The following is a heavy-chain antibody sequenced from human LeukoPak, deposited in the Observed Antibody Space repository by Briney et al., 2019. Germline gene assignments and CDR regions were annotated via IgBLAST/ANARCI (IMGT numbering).Heavy chain of an antibody. D-gene: IGHD2-2*01. V-gene: IGHV3-23*01. CDR3: AKDHQVPAAMFGWFDP. CDR1: GFTFSSYA. Sequence: GGSLRLSCAASGFTFSSYAMSWVRQAPGKGLEWVSAISGSGGSTYCADSVKGRFTISRDNSKNTLYLQMNSLRAEDTAVYYCAKDHQVPAAMFGWFDPWGQGTLVTVSS. J-gene: IGHJ5*02. CDR2: ISGSGGST.